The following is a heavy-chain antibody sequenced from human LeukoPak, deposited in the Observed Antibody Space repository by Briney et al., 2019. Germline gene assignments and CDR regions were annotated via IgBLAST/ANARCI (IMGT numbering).Heavy chain of an antibody. J-gene: IGHJ3*02. D-gene: IGHD1-20*01. Sequence: ASVKVSCKASGYTFTGYYMHWVRHAPGQGREWVGWINPNSGGTNYAQKFQGRVTMTRDTSISTAYMELSRLRSDDTAVYYCARDKAGITGTTGAFDIWGQGTMVTVSS. CDR3: ARDKAGITGTTGAFDI. CDR1: GYTFTGYY. V-gene: IGHV1-2*02. CDR2: INPNSGGT.